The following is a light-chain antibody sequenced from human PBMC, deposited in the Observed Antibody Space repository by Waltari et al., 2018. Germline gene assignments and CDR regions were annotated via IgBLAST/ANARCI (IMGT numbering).Light chain of an antibody. V-gene: IGLV2-18*02. Sequence: QSALTQPPSVSGSPGQSVTISCTGTSSDVGSYNRVSWYQQPPRTAPKLMIYEVSNRPSGVPDRFSGSKSGNTASLTISGLQAEDEADYYCSSYTSSSTYVFGTGTKVTVL. CDR1: SSDVGSYNR. J-gene: IGLJ1*01. CDR3: SSYTSSSTYV. CDR2: EVS.